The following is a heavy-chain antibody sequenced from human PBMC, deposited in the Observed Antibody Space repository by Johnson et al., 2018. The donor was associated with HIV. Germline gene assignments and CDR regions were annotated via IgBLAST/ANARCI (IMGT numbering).Heavy chain of an antibody. CDR1: GFTFSSYA. Sequence: VQLVESWGGLVQPGGSLRLSCAASGFTFSSYAMSWVLQAPGKGLEWVSAISGSGGSTYYADSVKGRFTISRDNSKNTLYLQMNSLKTEDTAVYYCTTAGAYYMADVFDFWGQGTMVTVSS. V-gene: IGHV3-23*04. CDR3: TTAGAYYMADVFDF. J-gene: IGHJ3*01. D-gene: IGHD3-3*01. CDR2: ISGSGGST.